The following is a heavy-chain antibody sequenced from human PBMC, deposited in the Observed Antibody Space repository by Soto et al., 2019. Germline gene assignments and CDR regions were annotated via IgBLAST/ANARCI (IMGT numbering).Heavy chain of an antibody. Sequence: QVQLVESGGGVVQPGRSLRLSCAASGFTFDNYAMHWVRQAPGKGLEWVAVISYDGRTKYYTDSVKGRFTIFRDNSKNTLWLQMNSMRVEDTAVYYCARDPSQTHCYYYHSLDVWGQGTTVTDFS. CDR3: ARDPSQTHCYYYHSLDV. J-gene: IGHJ6*02. V-gene: IGHV3-30*04. CDR2: ISYDGRTK. CDR1: GFTFDNYA. D-gene: IGHD6-6*01.